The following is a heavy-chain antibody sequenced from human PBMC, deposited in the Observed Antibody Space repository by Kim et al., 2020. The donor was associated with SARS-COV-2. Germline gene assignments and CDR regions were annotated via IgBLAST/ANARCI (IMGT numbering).Heavy chain of an antibody. Sequence: TNCAHKLQSRVTLTPDTSKGTVYMELRSLRSDDTAVYYCARDRAVGATDYWGQGTLVTVSS. D-gene: IGHD1-26*01. J-gene: IGHJ4*02. V-gene: IGHV1-18*01. CDR2: T. CDR3: ARDRAVGATDY.